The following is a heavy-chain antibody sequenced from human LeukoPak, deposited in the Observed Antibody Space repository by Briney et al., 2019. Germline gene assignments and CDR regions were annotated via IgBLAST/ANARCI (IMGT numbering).Heavy chain of an antibody. CDR2: ISAYNGNT. J-gene: IGHJ4*02. D-gene: IGHD6-13*01. Sequence: PGGSLRLSCAASGFTFSSYGISWVRQAPGQGLEWMGWISAYNGNTNYAQKLQGRVTMTTDTSTSTAYMELRSLRSDDTAVYYCARGRSSPSDYWGQGTLVTVSS. V-gene: IGHV1-18*01. CDR1: GFTFSSYG. CDR3: ARGRSSPSDY.